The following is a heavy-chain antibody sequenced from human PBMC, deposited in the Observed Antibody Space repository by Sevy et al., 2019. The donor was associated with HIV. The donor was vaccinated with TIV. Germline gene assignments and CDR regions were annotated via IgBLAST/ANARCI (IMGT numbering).Heavy chain of an antibody. Sequence: GGSLRLSCAASGLTFSSHAMHWDRQAPGKGLEWVAVISSAGSNKYYAYSVKGRFTISRDNPKNTLYLQMNSLRPEDTAVYYCTRDAGYSIAWSPSDYWGQGTLVTVSS. V-gene: IGHV3-30-3*01. CDR3: TRDAGYSIAWSPSDY. CDR2: ISSAGSNK. D-gene: IGHD6-19*01. J-gene: IGHJ4*02. CDR1: GLTFSSHA.